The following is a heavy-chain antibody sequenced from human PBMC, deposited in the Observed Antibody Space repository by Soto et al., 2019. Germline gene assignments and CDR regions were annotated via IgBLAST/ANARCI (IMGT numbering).Heavy chain of an antibody. CDR3: ARVPPGSSGYLYYFDY. J-gene: IGHJ4*02. D-gene: IGHD3-22*01. Sequence: SVKVSCKASGGTFSSYAISWVRQAPGQGLEWMGGIIPIFGTANYAQKFQGRVTITADKTTSTAYMELSSLRSEDMAVYYCARVPPGSSGYLYYFDYWGQGTLVTVSS. CDR1: GGTFSSYA. CDR2: IIPIFGTA. V-gene: IGHV1-69*06.